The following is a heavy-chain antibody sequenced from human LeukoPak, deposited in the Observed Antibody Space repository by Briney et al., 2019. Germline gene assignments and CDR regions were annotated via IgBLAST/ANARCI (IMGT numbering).Heavy chain of an antibody. CDR2: INPNSCDT. J-gene: IGHJ5*02. Sequence: ASVNLSCNASGYSFTVYYMHWVREAPGPGLGPEGWINPNSCDTKYTTNFQGRVTMTRDTSISTAYLELSRLRSDDTAVYYCARALGYGSGTGNWFDPWGQGTLVTVSS. D-gene: IGHD6-19*01. V-gene: IGHV1-2*02. CDR3: ARALGYGSGTGNWFDP. CDR1: GYSFTVYY.